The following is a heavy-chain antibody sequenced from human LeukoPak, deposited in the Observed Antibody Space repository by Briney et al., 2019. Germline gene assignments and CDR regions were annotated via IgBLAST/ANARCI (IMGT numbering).Heavy chain of an antibody. Sequence: GGSLRLSCAASGFTFSSYAMSWVRQAPGKGLEWVSAISGSGGSTYYADSVKGRFAISRDNSKNTLYLQMNSLRAEDTAVYYCAGAMVSNPGYWGQGTLVTVSS. CDR3: AGAMVSNPGY. J-gene: IGHJ4*02. CDR1: GFTFSSYA. V-gene: IGHV3-23*01. CDR2: ISGSGGST. D-gene: IGHD5-18*01.